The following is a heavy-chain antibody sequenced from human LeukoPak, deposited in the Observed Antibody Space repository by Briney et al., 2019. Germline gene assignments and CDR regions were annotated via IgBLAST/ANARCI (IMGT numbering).Heavy chain of an antibody. V-gene: IGHV1-69*05. D-gene: IGHD6-6*01. CDR3: ASSPVAARLYNNYYYYYMDV. Sequence: ASVKVSCKASGGTFSSYAISWVRQAPGQGLEWMGGIIPIFGTANYAQKFQGRVTITTDESTCTAYMELSSLRSEDTAVYYCASSPVAARLYNNYYYYYMDVWGKGTTVTVSS. J-gene: IGHJ6*03. CDR2: IIPIFGTA. CDR1: GGTFSSYA.